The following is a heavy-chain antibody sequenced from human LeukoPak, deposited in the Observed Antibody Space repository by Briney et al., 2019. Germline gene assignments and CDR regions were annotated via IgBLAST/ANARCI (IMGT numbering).Heavy chain of an antibody. V-gene: IGHV1-8*01. CDR2: MNPSTGDT. CDR1: GYTFTGYD. J-gene: IGHJ4*02. Sequence: ASVKVSCKASGYTFTGYDINWVRQPIGQGLEWMGWMNPSTGDTGYAQKFQGRVTMTRNTSVDTAFMELSGLGSEDTAVYYCTRGSLSGSSRDYWGQGTLVTVSS. CDR3: TRGSLSGSSRDY. D-gene: IGHD1-26*01.